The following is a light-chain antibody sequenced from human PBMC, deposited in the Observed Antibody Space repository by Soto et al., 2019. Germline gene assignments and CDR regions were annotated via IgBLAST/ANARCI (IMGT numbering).Light chain of an antibody. J-gene: IGKJ5*01. Sequence: EIVLTQSPGTLSLSPGERATLSCRASQSISSNYLAWYQQKPGQAPRLLIYGASSRATGIPDRFSGSGSGTDFTLTISRLEPEDFAVDYCQQYGSSPITFGQVTRLEIK. CDR1: QSISSNY. CDR3: QQYGSSPIT. V-gene: IGKV3-20*01. CDR2: GAS.